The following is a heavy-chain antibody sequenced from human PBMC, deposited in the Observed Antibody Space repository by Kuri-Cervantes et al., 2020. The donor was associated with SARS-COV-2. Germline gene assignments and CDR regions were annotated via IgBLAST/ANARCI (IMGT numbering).Heavy chain of an antibody. D-gene: IGHD3-3*01. CDR3: ASNPNYDFWSGYFDY. Sequence: LRLSCSVSGGSISSGSYYWSWIRQPAGKGLEWSGRIYTSGSTNYNPSLKSRVTISVDTSKNQFSLKLSSVTAADTAVYYFASNPNYDFWSGYFDYWGQGTLVTSPQ. V-gene: IGHV4-61*02. J-gene: IGHJ4*02. CDR2: IYTSGST. CDR1: GGSISSGSYY.